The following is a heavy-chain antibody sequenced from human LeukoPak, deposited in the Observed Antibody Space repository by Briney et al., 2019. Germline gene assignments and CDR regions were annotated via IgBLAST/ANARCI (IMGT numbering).Heavy chain of an antibody. CDR1: GGSISSYQ. CDR2: IQDSGTT. CDR3: ARDLGWNRAFDI. J-gene: IGHJ3*02. Sequence: SETLSLTCTVSGGSISSYQWTWMRQSPAKGLEWIGYIQDSGTTNSNPSLNSRVTMSLDTSKKQFPLKLRSVTAADTAVYYCARDLGWNRAFDIWGQGTVVTVSS. V-gene: IGHV4-59*01. D-gene: IGHD1-1*01.